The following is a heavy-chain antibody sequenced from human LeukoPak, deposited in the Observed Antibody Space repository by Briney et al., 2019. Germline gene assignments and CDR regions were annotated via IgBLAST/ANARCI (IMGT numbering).Heavy chain of an antibody. CDR3: ARGAAGTRDRMTGYDY. CDR1: GGSISSGGYY. V-gene: IGHV4-30-2*01. J-gene: IGHJ4*02. D-gene: IGHD6-13*01. CDR2: IYHSGST. Sequence: SQTLSLTCTVSGGSISSGGYYWSWIRQPPGKGLEWIGYIYHSGSTYYNPSLKSRVTISVDRSKNQFSLKLSSVTAADTAVYYRARGAAGTRDRMTGYDYWGQGTLVTVSS.